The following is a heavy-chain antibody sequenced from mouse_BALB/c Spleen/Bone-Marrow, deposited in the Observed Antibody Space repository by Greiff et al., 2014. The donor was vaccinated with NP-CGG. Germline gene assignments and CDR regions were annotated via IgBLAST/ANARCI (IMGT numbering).Heavy chain of an antibody. D-gene: IGHD2-4*01. CDR2: FAPGSGNT. CDR1: GYTFTSYW. J-gene: IGHJ1*01. Sequence: DLVKPGASVKLSCKASGYTFTSYWINWIKQRPGQGLEWIGRFAPGSGNTYYNEMFKGKATLTVDTSSSTAYIQLSSLSSEDSAVYFCARARSSVITTWYFDVWGGDHGHRLL. V-gene: IGHV1S41*01. CDR3: ARARSSVITTWYFDV.